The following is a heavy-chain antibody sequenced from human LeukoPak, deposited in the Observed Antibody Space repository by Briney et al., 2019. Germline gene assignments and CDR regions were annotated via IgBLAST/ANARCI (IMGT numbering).Heavy chain of an antibody. Sequence: ASVKVSCKASGYTFTNSGISWVRQAPGQGLEWMGWISAYNGDTNYAQNLQGRVTVTTDTPTGTAHMELRSLRSDDTAVYYCASGTVSGGSPFDYWGQGTLVTVSS. J-gene: IGHJ4*02. CDR1: GYTFTNSG. D-gene: IGHD6-19*01. CDR2: ISAYNGDT. CDR3: ASGTVSGGSPFDY. V-gene: IGHV1-18*01.